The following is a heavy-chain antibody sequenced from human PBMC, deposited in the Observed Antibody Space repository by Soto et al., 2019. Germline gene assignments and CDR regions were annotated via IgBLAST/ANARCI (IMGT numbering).Heavy chain of an antibody. CDR3: ARLPPEDIYAYTLYY. J-gene: IGHJ4*02. Sequence: EVQLLESGGGLVQPGGSLRLSCAASGFTFSTYAMKWVRQAPGKGLEGVSSISANGISTYYADSVKGRFTISRDNSKNTLYLQMSSLRCEDTAVYYCARLPPEDIYAYTLYYWGQGTLVTVSS. CDR2: ISANGIST. CDR1: GFTFSTYA. D-gene: IGHD3-16*01. V-gene: IGHV3-23*01.